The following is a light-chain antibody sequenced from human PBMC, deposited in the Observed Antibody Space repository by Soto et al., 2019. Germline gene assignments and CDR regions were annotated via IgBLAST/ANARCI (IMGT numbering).Light chain of an antibody. Sequence: NMVTQSPGTLSLSPGERATLSCRASHIVSSNFLAWYQQKPGQAPRLLIYGASDRATGIPDRFIGSGSGTNFSLTISSLEPEDVAVYYCQQRSQWPPMTFGQGTRLEIK. CDR1: HIVSSNF. V-gene: IGKV3D-20*02. CDR2: GAS. CDR3: QQRSQWPPMT. J-gene: IGKJ5*01.